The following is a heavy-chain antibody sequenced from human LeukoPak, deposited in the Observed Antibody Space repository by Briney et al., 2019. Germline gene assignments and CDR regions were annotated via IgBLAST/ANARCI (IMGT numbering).Heavy chain of an antibody. D-gene: IGHD3-22*01. Sequence: PGGSLRLSCAASGFTFSSSAMSWVRQAPGKGLEWVSAISGGGGSTYYADSVKGRFTISRDNSKNTLYLQMNSLRVEDTAVYYCAKSNYFDSGGYYFFDYWGQGTLATVSS. CDR3: AKSNYFDSGGYYFFDY. CDR2: ISGGGGST. J-gene: IGHJ4*02. CDR1: GFTFSSSA. V-gene: IGHV3-23*01.